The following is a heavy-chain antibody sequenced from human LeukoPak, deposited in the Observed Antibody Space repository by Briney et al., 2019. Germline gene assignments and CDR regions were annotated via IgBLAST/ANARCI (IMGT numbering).Heavy chain of an antibody. CDR3: ARKRSDSSGYDY. Sequence: ASVKVSCKASGGTFSSYAISWVRQAPGQGLEWMGWISAYNGNTNYAQKLQGRVTMTTDTSTSTAYMELRSLRSDDTAVYYCARKRSDSSGYDYWGQGTLVTVSS. CDR2: ISAYNGNT. D-gene: IGHD3-22*01. J-gene: IGHJ4*02. CDR1: GGTFSSYA. V-gene: IGHV1-18*01.